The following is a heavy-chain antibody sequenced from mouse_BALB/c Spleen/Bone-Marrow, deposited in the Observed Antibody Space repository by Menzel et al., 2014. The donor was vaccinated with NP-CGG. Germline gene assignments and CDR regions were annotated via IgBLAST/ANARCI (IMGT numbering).Heavy chain of an antibody. V-gene: IGHV14-3*02. CDR2: IDPANGNT. J-gene: IGHJ4*01. CDR3: ASAATATFYAMDY. CDR1: GFNIKDTY. Sequence: EVKLMESGAELVKPGASVKLSCTASGFNIKDTYMHWVKQRPEQGLEWIGRIDPANGNTKYDPKFQGKATITADTSSNTAYLQLSSLTSEDTAVYYCASAATATFYAMDYWGQGTSVTVSS. D-gene: IGHD1-2*01.